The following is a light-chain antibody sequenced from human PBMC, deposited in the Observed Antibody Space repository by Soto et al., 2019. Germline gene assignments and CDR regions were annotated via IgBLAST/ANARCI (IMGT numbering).Light chain of an antibody. CDR3: MQGTPWPIT. CDR1: QSLVHSDGIAY. J-gene: IGKJ5*01. CDR2: KVS. Sequence: DVVMTQSPLSLPVTLGQPASISCRSNQSLVHSDGIAYFSWFQQRPGRSPRRLIYKVSNRDSGAQARFSGSGSGTDFALTISRVEAEDVRLYYCMQGTPWPITFGQGTRLEIK. V-gene: IGKV2-30*02.